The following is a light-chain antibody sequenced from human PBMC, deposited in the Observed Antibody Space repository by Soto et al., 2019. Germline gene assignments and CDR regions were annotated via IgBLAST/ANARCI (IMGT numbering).Light chain of an antibody. CDR2: GAS. V-gene: IGKV3-20*01. CDR1: QSVSR. J-gene: IGKJ2*01. Sequence: EIVVTQSPGTLSLSPGERATLSCRASQSVSRLAWYQQKAGQAPRLLISGASSRATGIPDRFSGSGSGTDFTLNISRLEPEDFALYYCQQCDIPPYTFGQGTNLEIK. CDR3: QQCDIPPYT.